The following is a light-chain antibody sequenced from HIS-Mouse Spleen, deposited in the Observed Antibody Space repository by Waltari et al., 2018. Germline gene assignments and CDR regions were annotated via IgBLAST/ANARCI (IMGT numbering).Light chain of an antibody. J-gene: IGLJ3*02. CDR3: SSYAGSRV. CDR2: EVS. V-gene: IGLV2-8*01. CDR1: SSDVGCYNY. Sequence: QSALTQPPSASGSPGQSVPISCPGTSSDVGCYNYVSWYQQHPGKAPKLLLYEVSKRPSGVPDRFSGSKSGNTASLTVSGLQAEDEADYYCSSYAGSRVFGGGTKLTVL.